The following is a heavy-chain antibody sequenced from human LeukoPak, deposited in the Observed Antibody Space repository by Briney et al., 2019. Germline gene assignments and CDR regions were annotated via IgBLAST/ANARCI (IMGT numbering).Heavy chain of an antibody. CDR1: GYTFTSYD. Sequence: ASVKVSCKASGYTFTSYDINWVRQAPGQGLEWVGWMNPNSGNTGYAQKFQGRVTMTRNTSISTAYMELSSLRSEDTAVYYCARGRVITFGEIDYWGQGTLVTVSS. CDR3: ARGRVITFGEIDY. CDR2: MNPNSGNT. V-gene: IGHV1-8*01. D-gene: IGHD3-16*01. J-gene: IGHJ4*02.